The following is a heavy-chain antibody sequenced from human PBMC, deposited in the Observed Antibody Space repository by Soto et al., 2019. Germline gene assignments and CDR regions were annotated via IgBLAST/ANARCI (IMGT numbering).Heavy chain of an antibody. D-gene: IGHD3-16*01. CDR1: GFIFTDYS. Sequence: GGSLRLSCAASGFIFTDYSMNLVRQAPGKGLEWISYITRGGDIMSYADSVKGRFTISRDNAKNSLYLQMNSLRAEDTAVYYCVRDLLWAFDIWGQGTMVTVSS. CDR3: VRDLLWAFDI. J-gene: IGHJ3*02. V-gene: IGHV3-48*01. CDR2: ITRGGDIM.